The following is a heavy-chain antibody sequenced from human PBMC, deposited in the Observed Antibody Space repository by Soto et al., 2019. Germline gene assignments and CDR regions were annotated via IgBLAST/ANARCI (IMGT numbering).Heavy chain of an antibody. CDR2: IYYSGST. CDR3: AVLPDIDYGDPNDIY. V-gene: IGHV4-39*01. Sequence: SETLSLTWTVSGGSISSSSYYWGWIRQPPGKGLEWIGSIYYSGSTYYNPSLKSRVTISVDTSKNQFSLKLSSVTAADTAVYYCAVLPDIDYGDPNDIYWGQGTLVTVSS. D-gene: IGHD4-17*01. CDR1: GGSISSSSYY. J-gene: IGHJ4*02.